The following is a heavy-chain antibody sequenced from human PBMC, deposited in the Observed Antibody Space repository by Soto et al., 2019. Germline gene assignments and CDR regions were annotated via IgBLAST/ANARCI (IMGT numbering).Heavy chain of an antibody. V-gene: IGHV4-4*02. D-gene: IGHD6-13*01. CDR2: IYHSGST. J-gene: IGHJ4*02. CDR1: GGSISSSNW. CDR3: ARVPRAAAGTD. Sequence: QVQLQESGPGLVKPSGTLSLTCAVSGGSISSSNWWSWVRQPPGKGLEWMGEIYHSGSTNYNPSRKSRVTMSVDKSKHQFSLMLSSVTAGDTAVYYCARVPRAAAGTDWGQGTLVSVSS.